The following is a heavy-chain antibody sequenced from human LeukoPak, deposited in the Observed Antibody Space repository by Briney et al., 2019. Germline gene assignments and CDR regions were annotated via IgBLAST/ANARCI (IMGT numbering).Heavy chain of an antibody. Sequence: GGSLRLSCAASGFTFSSYAMHWVRQAPGKGLEWVAVISYDGSNKYYADSVKGRFTISRDNSKNTLYLQMNSLRAEDTAVYYCARGGTVAGFDYWGQGTLVTVSS. CDR3: ARGGTVAGFDY. CDR1: GFTFSSYA. D-gene: IGHD6-19*01. CDR2: ISYDGSNK. J-gene: IGHJ4*02. V-gene: IGHV3-30*04.